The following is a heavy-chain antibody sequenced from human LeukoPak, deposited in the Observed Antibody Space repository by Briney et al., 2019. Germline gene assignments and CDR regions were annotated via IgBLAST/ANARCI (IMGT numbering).Heavy chain of an antibody. V-gene: IGHV4-4*07. D-gene: IGHD3-22*01. Sequence: SEILSLTCTVSGGSISSYYWSWIRQPAGEGLEWIGRIYTSGSTNYNPSLKSRVTMSVDTSKNQFSLKLSSVTAADTAVYYRAREGRDSSGYYMFDYWGQGTLVTVSS. CDR1: GGSISSYY. CDR2: IYTSGST. J-gene: IGHJ4*02. CDR3: AREGRDSSGYYMFDY.